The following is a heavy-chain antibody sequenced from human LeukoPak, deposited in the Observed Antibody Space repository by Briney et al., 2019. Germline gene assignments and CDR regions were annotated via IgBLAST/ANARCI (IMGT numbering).Heavy chain of an antibody. Sequence: GGSLRLSCAASGFTFSNYWIHWVRQAPGKGLVWVSRIDNAGSITTYADSVKGRFTISRDNAENTLYLQMNSLRVEDTAVYYYARDRGPRTGFMVREAYDYWGQGTLVTVSS. CDR1: GFTFSNYW. D-gene: IGHD3-10*01. V-gene: IGHV3-74*03. CDR2: IDNAGSIT. CDR3: ARDRGPRTGFMVREAYDY. J-gene: IGHJ4*02.